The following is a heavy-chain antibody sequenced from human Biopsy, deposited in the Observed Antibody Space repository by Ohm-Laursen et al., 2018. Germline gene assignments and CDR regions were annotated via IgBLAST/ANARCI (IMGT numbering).Heavy chain of an antibody. CDR1: GGSMSGDY. CDR3: ARLYRLDDYWNDDPPDAFDV. V-gene: IGHV4-59*01. Sequence: SETLSLTCTVSGGSMSGDYWSWIRQSPRQGLEWIGHISDRGSTNYNPSLRGRVTISVDTSKKQFSLKLTSVISADTAVFFCARLYRLDDYWNDDPPDAFDVWGQGTMVTVSS. J-gene: IGHJ3*01. D-gene: IGHD3-3*01. CDR2: ISDRGST.